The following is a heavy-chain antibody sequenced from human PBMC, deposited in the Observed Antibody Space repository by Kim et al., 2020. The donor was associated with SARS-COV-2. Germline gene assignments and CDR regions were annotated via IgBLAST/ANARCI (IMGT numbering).Heavy chain of an antibody. CDR3: ATLPGGGSYRYFDS. J-gene: IGHJ4*02. V-gene: IGHV3-53*01. Sequence: GGSLRLSCAASGFTVSSSYMSWVRQAPGKGLEWVSVIYSGGNAYYADSVKGRFTISRDNSKNTLYLQMNSLRAEDTAVYYCATLPGGGSYRYFDSWGQGILVTVSS. CDR2: IYSGGNA. D-gene: IGHD3-16*02. CDR1: GFTVSSSY.